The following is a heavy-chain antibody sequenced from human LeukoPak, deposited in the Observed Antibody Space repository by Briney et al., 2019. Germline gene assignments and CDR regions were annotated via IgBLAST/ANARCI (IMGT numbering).Heavy chain of an antibody. D-gene: IGHD2-2*01. CDR1: GFTFDDYA. CDR2: ISSSGDHT. Sequence: GGSLRLSCAASGFTFDDYAMHWVRQAPGKGLEWVSVISSSGDHTFYADSVKGRFTVSRDNSKDTLFLQMNRLRVEDTAKYHCAKLGADIVVVPAALYYFHYWGQGTMVTVSS. CDR3: AKLGADIVVVPAALYYFHY. V-gene: IGHV3-23*01. J-gene: IGHJ4*02.